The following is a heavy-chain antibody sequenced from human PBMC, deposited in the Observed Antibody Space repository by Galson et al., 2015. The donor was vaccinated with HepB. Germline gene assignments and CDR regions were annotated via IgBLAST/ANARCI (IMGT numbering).Heavy chain of an antibody. V-gene: IGHV1-3*01. CDR2: INAGNGNT. Sequence: SVKVSCKASGYTFTSYAMHWVRQAPGQRLEWMGWINAGNGNTKYSQKFQGRVTITRDTSASTAYMELSSLRSEDTAVHYCARDKRLWVEPTWYFDLWGRGTLVTVSS. D-gene: IGHD3-16*01. CDR1: GYTFTSYA. CDR3: ARDKRLWVEPTWYFDL. J-gene: IGHJ2*01.